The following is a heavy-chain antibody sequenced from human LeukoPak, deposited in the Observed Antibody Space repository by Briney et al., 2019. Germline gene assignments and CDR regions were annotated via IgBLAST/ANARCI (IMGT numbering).Heavy chain of an antibody. V-gene: IGHV1-2*02. CDR2: INPNSGGT. Sequence: ASVKVSCKASGYTFTGYYMHWVRQAPGQGLEWMGWINPNSGGTNYAQKFQGRVTMTRDTSISTAYMELSRLRSDDTGVYYCARAGSSSWYTVWFDPWGQGTLVTVSS. CDR3: ARAGSSSWYTVWFDP. J-gene: IGHJ5*02. CDR1: GYTFTGYY. D-gene: IGHD6-13*01.